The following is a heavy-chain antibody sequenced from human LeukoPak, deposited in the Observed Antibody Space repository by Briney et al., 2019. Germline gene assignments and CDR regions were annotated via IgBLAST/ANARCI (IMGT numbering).Heavy chain of an antibody. CDR2: INPNNGGT. CDR1: RHXFTGYY. CDR3: ASPDYYGSGSYQFDP. Sequence: ASVMVSCKASRHXFTGYYMHWVRQAPGLGLEWMGWINPNNGGTNYAQKFRGRVTMTTDTSISTAYMQLSSLISDDTAVYYCASPDYYGSGSYQFDPWGQGTLVIVSS. J-gene: IGHJ5*02. V-gene: IGHV1-2*02. D-gene: IGHD3-10*01.